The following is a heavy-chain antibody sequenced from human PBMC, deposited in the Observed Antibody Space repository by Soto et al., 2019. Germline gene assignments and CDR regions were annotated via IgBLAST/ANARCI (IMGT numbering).Heavy chain of an antibody. Sequence: GGSLRLSCAASGFTFSSYSMNWVRQAPGKGLEWVSSISSSSSYIYYADSVKGRFNISRDNAKNSLYLQMNSLRAEDTAVYYCARDRIAAAASYWYFDLWGRGTLVTVSS. CDR2: ISSSSSYI. J-gene: IGHJ2*01. V-gene: IGHV3-21*01. CDR3: ARDRIAAAASYWYFDL. D-gene: IGHD2-2*01. CDR1: GFTFSSYS.